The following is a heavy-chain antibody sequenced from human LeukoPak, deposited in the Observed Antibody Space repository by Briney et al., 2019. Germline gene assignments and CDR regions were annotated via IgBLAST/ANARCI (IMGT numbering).Heavy chain of an antibody. CDR1: GYTFTGYY. V-gene: IGHV1-2*04. Sequence: GASVKVSCKASGYTFTGYYMHWVRQAPGQGLEWMGWINPNSGGTNYAQKFQGWVTMTRDTSISTAYMELSRLRSDDTAVYYCARDQSVAVPPTNGFDIWGQGTMVTVSS. CDR3: ARDQSVAVPPTNGFDI. CDR2: INPNSGGT. J-gene: IGHJ3*02. D-gene: IGHD6-19*01.